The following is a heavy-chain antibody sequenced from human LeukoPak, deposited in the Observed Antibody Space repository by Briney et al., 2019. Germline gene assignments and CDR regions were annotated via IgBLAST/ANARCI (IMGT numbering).Heavy chain of an antibody. V-gene: IGHV4-34*01. CDR2: INHSGST. J-gene: IGHJ5*02. CDR3: ARDLYSSSSGGSDP. Sequence: PSETLSLTCAVYGGSFSGYYWSWIRQPPGKGLEWIGEINHSGSTNYNPSLKSRVTIPVDTSKNQFSLKLSSVTAADTAVYYCARDLYSSSSGGSDPWGQGTLVTVSS. CDR1: GGSFSGYY. D-gene: IGHD6-6*01.